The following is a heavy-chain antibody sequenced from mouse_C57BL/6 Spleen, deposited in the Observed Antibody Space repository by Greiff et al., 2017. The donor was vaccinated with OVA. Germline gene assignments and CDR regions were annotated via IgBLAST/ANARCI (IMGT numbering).Heavy chain of an antibody. V-gene: IGHV1-80*01. D-gene: IGHD4-1*01. J-gene: IGHJ4*01. Sequence: QVQLQQSGAELVKPGASVKISCKASGYAFSSYWLNWVKQRPGKGLEWIGQIYPGDGDTNYNGKFKGKATLTADKSSSTAYMQLSSLTSEDSAVYFCARRMGESYYAMDYWGQGTSVTVSS. CDR2: IYPGDGDT. CDR3: ARRMGESYYAMDY. CDR1: GYAFSSYW.